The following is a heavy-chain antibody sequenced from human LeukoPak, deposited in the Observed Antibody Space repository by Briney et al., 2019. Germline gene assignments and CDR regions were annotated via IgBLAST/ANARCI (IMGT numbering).Heavy chain of an antibody. CDR1: GGSISSYY. CDR2: IYYSGTT. V-gene: IGHV4-59*01. J-gene: IGHJ4*02. CDR3: ARGRPGYSTPFEY. D-gene: IGHD4-11*01. Sequence: PSETLSLTCTVSGGSISSYYWSWIRQPPGKGLEWIGYIYYSGTTNYHPSLKSRVTISVDTSKNQFSLKLSSVTAADTAVYYCARGRPGYSTPFEYWGQGTLVTVSS.